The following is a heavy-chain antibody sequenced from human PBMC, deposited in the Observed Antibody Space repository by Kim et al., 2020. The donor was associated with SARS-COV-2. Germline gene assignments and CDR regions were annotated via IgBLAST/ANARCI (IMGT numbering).Heavy chain of an antibody. CDR2: ISAYNGNT. CDR3: ANIPLISIAVAGDYYYYGMVV. J-gene: IGHJ6*02. V-gene: IGHV1-18*01. D-gene: IGHD6-19*01. CDR1: GYTFTSYG. Sequence: ASVKVSCKASGYTFTSYGISWVRQAPGQGLEWMGWISAYNGNTNYAQKLQGRVTMTTDTSTSTAYMELRSLRSDDTAVYYCANIPLISIAVAGDYYYYGMVVWGQGTTVTVSS.